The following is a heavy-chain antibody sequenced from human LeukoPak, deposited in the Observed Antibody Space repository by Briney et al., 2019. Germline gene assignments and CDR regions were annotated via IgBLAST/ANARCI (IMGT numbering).Heavy chain of an antibody. CDR1: GGSISSGDYY. CDR3: ARPYYYDSRIDP. J-gene: IGHJ5*02. D-gene: IGHD3-22*01. Sequence: SQTLSVTCTVSGGSISSGDYYWSWIRQPPGKGLEWIAYMYYSGSTYYNPSLKSRVTISADTSKNQLSLKLSSVTAADTAVYYCARPYYYDSRIDPWGQGILVTVSS. CDR2: MYYSGST. V-gene: IGHV4-30-4*01.